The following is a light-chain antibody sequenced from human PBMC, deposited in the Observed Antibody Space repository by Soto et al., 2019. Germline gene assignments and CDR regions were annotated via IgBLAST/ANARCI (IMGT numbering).Light chain of an antibody. CDR2: DAS. CDR1: QSVSSSY. V-gene: IGKV3-20*01. Sequence: EIVLTQSPGPLSLSPGERATLSCRASQSVSSSYLAWYKQTPGQAPRLLIYDASNMATGIPDSFSGSGSVTDFTFAISTLEPEDFAVYYCQQYGSSTLSVGGGTKVEIK. J-gene: IGKJ4*01. CDR3: QQYGSSTLS.